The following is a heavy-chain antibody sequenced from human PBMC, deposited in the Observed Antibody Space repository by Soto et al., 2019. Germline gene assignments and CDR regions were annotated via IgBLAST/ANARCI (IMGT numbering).Heavy chain of an antibody. V-gene: IGHV4-39*01. CDR2: ICYDGRT. CDR1: GASISTRNYY. Sequence: LQLQESGPGLVKPSETLSLTCTVSGASISTRNYYWAWIRQPPGKGLEWIGSICYDGRTLYSPSLKCRVTVSLVTSKHKFSLDLTSVTAADTGVYYCARRAPDGNNYHYPDYWGQGTLVTVST. D-gene: IGHD3-22*01. CDR3: ARRAPDGNNYHYPDY. J-gene: IGHJ4*02.